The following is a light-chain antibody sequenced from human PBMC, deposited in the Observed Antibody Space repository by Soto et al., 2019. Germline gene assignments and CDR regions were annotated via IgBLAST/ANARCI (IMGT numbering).Light chain of an antibody. CDR3: MQGFQLPYT. CDR1: QSLLHSDGRNY. J-gene: IGKJ2*01. Sequence: DILMTQTPLSLSVTLGQPASISCKSSQSLLHSDGRNYLYWYLQKQGQPPQLLIYEVSNRLSGVPDRCSGSGSWTDISLKISRVEAEDVGVYYCMQGFQLPYTFGQGTKLDIK. CDR2: EVS. V-gene: IGKV2D-29*01.